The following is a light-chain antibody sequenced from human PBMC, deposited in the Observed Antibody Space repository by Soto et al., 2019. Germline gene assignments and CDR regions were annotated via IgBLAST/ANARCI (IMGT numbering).Light chain of an antibody. CDR3: QRSYIIPYT. J-gene: IGKJ2*01. CDR2: AAS. CDR1: QTIGTY. V-gene: IGKV1-39*01. Sequence: DIQMTPSPSSLSASVGDRVTITCRASQTIGTYLNWYQQKPGKAPKLLIYAASNLQSGVPSRFSASGSGTEFTLDIRTLPPEDFAKDYCQRSYIIPYTYGHGNKLEI.